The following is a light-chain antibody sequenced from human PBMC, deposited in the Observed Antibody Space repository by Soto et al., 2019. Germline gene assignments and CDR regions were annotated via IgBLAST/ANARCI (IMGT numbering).Light chain of an antibody. CDR2: GAS. CDR3: QQYNNWSPPIT. J-gene: IGKJ5*01. Sequence: EIVMTQSPATLSVSPGERATLSCRASQSVSSNLAWYQQKPGQAPRLLIYGASTRATGIPARFSGSGSGTEFTLTISSLQSVDFAVYYCQQYNNWSPPITFCQGTRLAIK. V-gene: IGKV3-15*01. CDR1: QSVSSN.